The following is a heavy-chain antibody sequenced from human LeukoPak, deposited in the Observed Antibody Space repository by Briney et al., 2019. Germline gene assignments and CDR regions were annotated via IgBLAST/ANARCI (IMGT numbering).Heavy chain of an antibody. Sequence: PGGSLRLSCAASGFTSSNSNMNWVRQAPGKGLEWVASISSSSSYIYYADSVKGRCTISRDNAKNSLYLQMNSLRAEDTAVYYCAIDRSSGYYGLDFWGQGTLVTVSS. CDR1: GFTSSNSN. J-gene: IGHJ4*02. V-gene: IGHV3-21*01. CDR2: ISSSSSYI. D-gene: IGHD3-22*01. CDR3: AIDRSSGYYGLDF.